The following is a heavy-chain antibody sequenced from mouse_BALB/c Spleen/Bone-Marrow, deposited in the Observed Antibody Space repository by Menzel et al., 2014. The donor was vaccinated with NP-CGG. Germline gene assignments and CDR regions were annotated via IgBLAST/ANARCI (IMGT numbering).Heavy chain of an antibody. V-gene: IGHV1-54*01. CDR2: INPGSGGT. CDR3: ARYRYDETFAY. D-gene: IGHD2-14*01. J-gene: IGHJ3*01. CDR1: GYAFTNYL. Sequence: VQLQQSGAELVRPGTSVKVSCKASGYAFTNYLIEWVKQRPGQGLEWIGVINPGSGGTNYNEKFKGKATLTADKSSSTAYMQLSSLTSDDSAVYFCARYRYDETFAYWGQGTLVTVSA.